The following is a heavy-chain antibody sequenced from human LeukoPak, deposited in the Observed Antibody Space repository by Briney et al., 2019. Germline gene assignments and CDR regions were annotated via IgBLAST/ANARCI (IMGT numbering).Heavy chain of an antibody. V-gene: IGHV5-51*01. Sequence: GESLKISCKGSGYSFANYWIGWVRQMPGKGLEWMGIIYPGDSDTRYSPSFQGQVTISADKSISTAYLQWSGLKASDTAMYYCARSYGNSLDYWGQGTLVTISS. CDR2: IYPGDSDT. J-gene: IGHJ4*02. CDR1: GYSFANYW. D-gene: IGHD4-11*01. CDR3: ARSYGNSLDY.